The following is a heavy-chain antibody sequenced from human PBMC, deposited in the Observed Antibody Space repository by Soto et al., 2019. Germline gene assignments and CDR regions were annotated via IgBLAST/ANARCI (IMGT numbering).Heavy chain of an antibody. J-gene: IGHJ6*03. CDR1: GGSISSSSYY. CDR2: IYYSGST. V-gene: IGHV4-39*01. D-gene: IGHD6-19*01. Sequence: QPQLQESGPGLVKPTETLSLTCTVSGGSISSSSYYWGWIRQPPGKGLEWIGSIYYSGSTYYNPSLKSPVTISVDTSKNQFSLKLSSVTAAYTAVYYCARSSYSSGWYYYYMDVWGKGTTVTVSS. CDR3: ARSSYSSGWYYYYMDV.